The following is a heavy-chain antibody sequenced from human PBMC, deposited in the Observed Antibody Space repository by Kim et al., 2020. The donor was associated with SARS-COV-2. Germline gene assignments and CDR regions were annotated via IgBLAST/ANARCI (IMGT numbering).Heavy chain of an antibody. CDR2: IYYSGST. J-gene: IGHJ6*02. CDR3: ARVSIGYYYGMDV. Sequence: SETLSLTCTVSGGSISSYYWSWIRQPPGKGLEWIGYIYYSGSTNYNPSLKSRVTISVDTSKNQFSLKLSSVTAADTAVYYCARVSIGYYYGMDVWGQGTTVTVSS. V-gene: IGHV4-59*13. CDR1: GGSISSYY. D-gene: IGHD3-16*01.